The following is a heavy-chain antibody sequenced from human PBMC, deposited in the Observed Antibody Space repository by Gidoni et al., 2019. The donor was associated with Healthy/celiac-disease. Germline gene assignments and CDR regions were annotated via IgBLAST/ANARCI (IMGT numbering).Heavy chain of an antibody. CDR1: GFTFSSYA. J-gene: IGHJ4*02. Sequence: EVQLLESGGGLVQPGGSLRLSCAASGFTFSSYAMSWVRPAPGKGLERFSAISGSGGSTYYADSVKGRFTISRDNSKNTLYLQMNSLRAEDTAVYYCAKDKYSSSWLPGYYFDYWGQGTLVTVSS. CDR2: ISGSGGST. CDR3: AKDKYSSSWLPGYYFDY. D-gene: IGHD6-13*01. V-gene: IGHV3-23*01.